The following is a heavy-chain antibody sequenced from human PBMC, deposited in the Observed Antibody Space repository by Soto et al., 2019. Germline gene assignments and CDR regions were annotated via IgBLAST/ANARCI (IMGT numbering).Heavy chain of an antibody. J-gene: IGHJ4*02. CDR1: GGSISSGGYY. Sequence: QGQLQESGPGLVKPSQTLSLTCTVSGGSISSGGYYWSWIRQHPGKGLEWIGYIYYSGSPYYNPSLKSRVTISVDTSKNQFSLKLSSVTAADTAVYYCERGGGGYSYGWWWGQGTLVTVSS. CDR2: IYYSGSP. V-gene: IGHV4-31*03. D-gene: IGHD5-18*01. CDR3: ERGGGGYSYGWW.